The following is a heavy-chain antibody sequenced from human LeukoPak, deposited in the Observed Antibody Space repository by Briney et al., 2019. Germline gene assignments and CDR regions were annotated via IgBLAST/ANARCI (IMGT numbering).Heavy chain of an antibody. CDR1: GGTFSSYA. D-gene: IGHD3-9*01. Sequence: GASVKVSCKASGGTFSSYAISWVRQAPGQGLEWMGGIIPIFGTANYAQKFQGRVTITADESTSTAYMELNSLRSEDTAVYYCARXKPPPYYDILTGYLSWFDPWGQGTLVTVSS. CDR2: IIPIFGTA. V-gene: IGHV1-69*13. J-gene: IGHJ5*02. CDR3: ARXKPPPYYDILTGYLSWFDP.